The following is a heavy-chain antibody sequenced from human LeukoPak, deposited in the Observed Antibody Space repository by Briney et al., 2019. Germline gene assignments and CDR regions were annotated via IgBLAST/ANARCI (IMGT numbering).Heavy chain of an antibody. V-gene: IGHV1-46*01. D-gene: IGHD1-26*01. CDR1: GYTFTSYY. CDR2: INPSGGST. J-gene: IGHJ6*02. CDR3: ARAQGGADYYYYGMDV. Sequence: ASVNVSCKASGYTFTSYYMHWVRQAPGQGLEWMGIINPSGGSTSYAQKFQGRVTMTRDTSTSTVCMELSSLRSEDTAVYYCARAQGGADYYYYGMDVWGQGTTVTVSS.